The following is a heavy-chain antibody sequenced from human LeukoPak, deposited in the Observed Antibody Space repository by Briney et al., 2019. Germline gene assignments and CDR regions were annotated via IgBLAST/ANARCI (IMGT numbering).Heavy chain of an antibody. J-gene: IGHJ4*02. CDR1: GGTFSSYA. V-gene: IGHV1-69*13. CDR2: IIPIFGTA. CDR3: AHRGSGWYSDY. D-gene: IGHD6-19*01. Sequence: ASVKVSCKASGGTFSSYAISWVRQAPGQGLEWMGGIIPIFGTANYAQKFQGRVTITADESTSTAYMELSSLRSEDTAVYYCAHRGSGWYSDYWAREPWSPSPQ.